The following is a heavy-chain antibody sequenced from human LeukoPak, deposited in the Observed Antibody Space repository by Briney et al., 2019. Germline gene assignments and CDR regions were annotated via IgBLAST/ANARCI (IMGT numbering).Heavy chain of an antibody. D-gene: IGHD3-22*01. Sequence: GASAKVSCKASGYTFTGYGISWVRQAPGQGLEWMRWISAYNGNTNYAQKLQGRVTMTTDTSTSTAYMELRSLRSDDTAVYYCARDDSSGCDAFDIWGQGTMVTVSS. V-gene: IGHV1-18*01. CDR1: GYTFTGYG. CDR3: ARDDSSGCDAFDI. J-gene: IGHJ3*02. CDR2: ISAYNGNT.